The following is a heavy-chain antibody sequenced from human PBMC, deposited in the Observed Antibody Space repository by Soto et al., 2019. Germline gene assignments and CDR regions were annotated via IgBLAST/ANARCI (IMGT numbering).Heavy chain of an antibody. J-gene: IGHJ3*02. CDR1: GFTFSTYW. CDR3: VRTWHGFDI. CDR2: INGDGSYT. Sequence: EVQLVESGGGLVQPGGSLRLSCAASGFTFSTYWMHGVRQAPEKGLLWVSHINGDGSYTDFADSVKGRFTISRDNAKNTVYLQMQSLRVEDTAVYFCVRTWHGFDIWGPGTMVTVSS. V-gene: IGHV3-74*01.